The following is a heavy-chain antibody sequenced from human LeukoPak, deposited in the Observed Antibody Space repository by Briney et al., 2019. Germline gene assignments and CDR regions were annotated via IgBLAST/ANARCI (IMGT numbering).Heavy chain of an antibody. Sequence: PSETLSLTCTVSGGSISSYYWSWIRQPPGKGLEWIGEINHSGSTNYNPSLKSRVTISVDTSKNQFSLKLSSVTAADTAVYYCARDRYSSGWASYYFDYWGQGTLVTVSS. D-gene: IGHD6-19*01. V-gene: IGHV4-34*01. J-gene: IGHJ4*02. CDR2: INHSGST. CDR3: ARDRYSSGWASYYFDY. CDR1: GGSISSYY.